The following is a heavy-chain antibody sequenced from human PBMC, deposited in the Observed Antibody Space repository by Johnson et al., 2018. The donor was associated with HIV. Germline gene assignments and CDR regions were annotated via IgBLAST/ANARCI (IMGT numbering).Heavy chain of an antibody. CDR1: GFTFSSYW. D-gene: IGHD1-1*01. V-gene: IGHV3-7*01. CDR2: IKQDGSEK. J-gene: IGHJ3*02. CDR3: AKDLRTTGAFDI. Sequence: VQVVESGGGVVQPGGSLRLSCAASGFTFSSYWMSWVRQAPGKGLEWVVNIKQDGSEKYYADSVKGRFTISKDNSKNTPYLQMSSLRAEDTAVYNCAKDLRTTGAFDIWGQGTMVTVSS.